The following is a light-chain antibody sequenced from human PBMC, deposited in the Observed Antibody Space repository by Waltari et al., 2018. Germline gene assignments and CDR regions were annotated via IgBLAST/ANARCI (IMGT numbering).Light chain of an antibody. CDR2: GAS. CDR1: QSVASTY. V-gene: IGKV3-20*01. CDR3: QQYGSSPGFT. J-gene: IGKJ3*01. Sequence: EILLTQSPGTLSLSPGERATLSCRASQSVASTYLAWYQQKPGQAPMLLIYGASSRATGIPDRFSGSGSGTDFTLTISRLEPEDFAVYYCQQYGSSPGFTFGPGTKVDIK.